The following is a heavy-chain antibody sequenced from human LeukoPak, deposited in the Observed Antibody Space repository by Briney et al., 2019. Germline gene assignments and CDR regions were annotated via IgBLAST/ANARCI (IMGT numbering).Heavy chain of an antibody. CDR2: ICHSGST. CDR1: GYSISSGYY. Sequence: SETLSLTCAVSGYSISSGYYWGWIRQPPGKGLEWIGSICHSGSTYYNPSLKSRVTISVDTSKNQFSLKLSSVTAADTAVYYCAREGQLPTSYNWFDPWGQGTLVTVSS. V-gene: IGHV4-38-2*02. CDR3: AREGQLPTSYNWFDP. D-gene: IGHD2-2*01. J-gene: IGHJ5*02.